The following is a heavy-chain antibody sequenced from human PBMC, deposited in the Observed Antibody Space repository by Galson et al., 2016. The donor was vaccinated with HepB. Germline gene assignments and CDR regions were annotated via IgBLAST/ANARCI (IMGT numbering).Heavy chain of an antibody. V-gene: IGHV4-34*01. CDR3: ARGRTPIWSGYRDYSYYYMDV. J-gene: IGHJ6*03. CDR1: AVSFSGSY. D-gene: IGHD3-3*01. CDR2: VSESGSI. Sequence: ETLSLTCAVSAVSFSGSYWAWIRQAPGKGLEWVGDVSESGSIKYAPSLEGRVTISLDTSRNHFSLKLTSVTAADTAMYYCARGRTPIWSGYRDYSYYYMDVWGKGTTVAVSS.